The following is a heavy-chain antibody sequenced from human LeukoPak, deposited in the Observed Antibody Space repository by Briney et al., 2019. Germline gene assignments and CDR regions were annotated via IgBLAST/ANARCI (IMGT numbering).Heavy chain of an antibody. D-gene: IGHD3-3*01. Sequence: GGSLRLSCAASGFTFSSYAMSWVRQAPGKGLEWVSAISGSGGSTYYADSVKGRFTISRDNSKNTLYLQMNSLRAEDTAVYYCAKGHLTYYDFWSGYLADYYYYYYMDVWGKGTTVTVSS. CDR1: GFTFSSYA. J-gene: IGHJ6*03. CDR3: AKGHLTYYDFWSGYLADYYYYYYMDV. CDR2: ISGSGGST. V-gene: IGHV3-23*01.